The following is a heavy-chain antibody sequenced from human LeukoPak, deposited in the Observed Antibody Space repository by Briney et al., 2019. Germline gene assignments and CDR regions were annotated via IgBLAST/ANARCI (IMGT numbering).Heavy chain of an antibody. V-gene: IGHV3-23*01. CDR2: ISGSGGST. Sequence: PGGSLRLSCAASGFTFSSYAMSWVRQATGKGLEWVSAISGSGGSTYYADSVKGRFAISGDNSKNTLYLQMNSLRAEDTAVYYCAKVEPAAIWGVFDYWGQGTLVTVSS. CDR3: AKVEPAAIWGVFDY. J-gene: IGHJ4*02. D-gene: IGHD2-2*01. CDR1: GFTFSSYA.